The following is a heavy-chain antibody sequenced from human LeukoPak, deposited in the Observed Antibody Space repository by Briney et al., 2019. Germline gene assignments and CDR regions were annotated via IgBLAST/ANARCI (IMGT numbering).Heavy chain of an antibody. Sequence: GGSLRLSCSASGFTFSNYGMSWVRQAPGKGLERVSGIHGSSGSTYYADSVKGRSTISRDNSKNTLYLQMNSLRAEDTAVYYCARGYDFWSGYSFDYWGQGTLVTVSS. CDR2: IHGSSGST. J-gene: IGHJ4*02. CDR3: ARGYDFWSGYSFDY. CDR1: GFTFSNYG. D-gene: IGHD3-3*01. V-gene: IGHV3-23*01.